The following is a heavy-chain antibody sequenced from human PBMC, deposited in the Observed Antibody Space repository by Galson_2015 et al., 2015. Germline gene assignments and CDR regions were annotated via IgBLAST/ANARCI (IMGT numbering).Heavy chain of an antibody. D-gene: IGHD1-26*01. J-gene: IGHJ4*02. CDR2: ISSSSSYI. V-gene: IGHV3-21*01. CDR3: ARGDIVGATTPPFDY. CDR1: GFTFSSYS. Sequence: SLRLSCAASGFTFSSYSMNWVRQAPGKGLEWVSSISSSSSYIYYADSVKGRFTISRDNAKISLYLQMNSLRAEDTAVYYCARGDIVGATTPPFDYWGQGTLVTVSS.